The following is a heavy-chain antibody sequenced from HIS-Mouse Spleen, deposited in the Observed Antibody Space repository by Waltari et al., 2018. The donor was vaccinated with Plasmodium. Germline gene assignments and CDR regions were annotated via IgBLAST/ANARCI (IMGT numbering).Heavy chain of an antibody. CDR1: GFTFGSYW. D-gene: IGHD6-13*01. Sequence: EVQLVESGGGLVQPGGSLRPPCAASGFTFGSYWMSWVRQAPGKGLEWVANIKQDGSEKYYVDSVKGRFTISRDNAKNSLYLQMNSLRAEDTAVYYCASSWYWYFDLWGRGTLVTVSS. J-gene: IGHJ2*01. CDR3: ASSWYWYFDL. CDR2: IKQDGSEK. V-gene: IGHV3-7*01.